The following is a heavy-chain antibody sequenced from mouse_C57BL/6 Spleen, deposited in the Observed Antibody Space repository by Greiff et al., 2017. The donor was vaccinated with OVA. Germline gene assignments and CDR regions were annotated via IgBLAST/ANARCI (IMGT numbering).Heavy chain of an antibody. J-gene: IGHJ1*03. Sequence: EVQLVESGGGLVQPGGSLKLSCAASGFTFSDYYMYWVRQTPEKRLEWVAYISNGGGSTYYPDTVKGRFTISRDNAKNTLYLQMSRLKSEDTAMYYCARHKGYYGSSHWYFDVWGTGTTVTVSS. CDR2: ISNGGGST. V-gene: IGHV5-12*01. CDR1: GFTFSDYY. D-gene: IGHD1-1*01. CDR3: ARHKGYYGSSHWYFDV.